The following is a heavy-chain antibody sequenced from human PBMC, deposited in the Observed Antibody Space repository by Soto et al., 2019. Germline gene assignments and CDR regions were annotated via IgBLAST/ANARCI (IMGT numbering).Heavy chain of an antibody. CDR3: ARGLHSRFDY. Sequence: GGSLRLSCAASGFTFSNYGMHWVRQAPGKGLEWVAVIWYDGNNKYYADSVKGRFTISRDNSNNTLYVQMTSLRAEDTAVYYCARGLHSRFDYWGQGTVVTVSS. D-gene: IGHD2-21*01. J-gene: IGHJ4*02. V-gene: IGHV3-33*01. CDR1: GFTFSNYG. CDR2: IWYDGNNK.